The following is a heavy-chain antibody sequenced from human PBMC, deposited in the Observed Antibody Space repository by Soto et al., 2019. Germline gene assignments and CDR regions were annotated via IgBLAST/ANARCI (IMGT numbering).Heavy chain of an antibody. Sequence: QVALVQSGAEVKPPGPSVKVSCKDPGDTLTDLAIHWVRQSPGTGLECMGGFDPEDGEAFYAQNFQGRVTMTEHTSTDTSYLELSRLRSEDTAIYYCALAYSGTYYGYFESWGQGTLVTASA. D-gene: IGHD1-26*01. CDR1: GDTLTDLA. CDR2: FDPEDGEA. J-gene: IGHJ1*01. CDR3: ALAYSGTYYGYFES. V-gene: IGHV1-24*01.